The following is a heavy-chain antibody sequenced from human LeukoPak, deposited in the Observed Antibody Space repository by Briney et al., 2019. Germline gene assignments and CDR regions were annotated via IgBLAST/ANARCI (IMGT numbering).Heavy chain of an antibody. CDR3: ASGAGDDFWSGYRYYFDY. CDR2: ISSSSSYI. Sequence: PGGSLRLSCAASGFTFSSYSMNWVRQAPGKGLEWVSSISSSSSYIYYADSVKGRFTISRDNAKNSLYLQMNSLRAEDTAVYYCASGAGDDFWSGYRYYFDYWGQGTLVTVSS. V-gene: IGHV3-21*01. D-gene: IGHD3-3*01. CDR1: GFTFSSYS. J-gene: IGHJ4*02.